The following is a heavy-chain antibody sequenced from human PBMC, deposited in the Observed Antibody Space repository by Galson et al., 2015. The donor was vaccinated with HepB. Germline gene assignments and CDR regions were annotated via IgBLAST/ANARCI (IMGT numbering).Heavy chain of an antibody. CDR2: ISSKANSYAT. V-gene: IGHV3-73*01. CDR3: TAYCSDGTCCFDY. J-gene: IGHJ4*02. CDR1: GFTFSGSS. Sequence: SLRLSCAASGFTFSGSSIHWVRQASGKGLEWVGRISSKANSYATACDASVKGRFTISRDDSKNTAYLQMNSLKTEDTAVYYCTAYCSDGTCCFDYWGQGTLVTVSS. D-gene: IGHD2-15*01.